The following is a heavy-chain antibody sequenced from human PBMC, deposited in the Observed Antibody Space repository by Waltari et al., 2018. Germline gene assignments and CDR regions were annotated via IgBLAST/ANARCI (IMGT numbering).Heavy chain of an antibody. CDR2: IYYSGST. CDR1: GGSISSYY. Sequence: QVQLQESGPGLVKPSETLSLTCTVSGGSISSYYWSWIRQPPGKGLEWIGYIYYSGSTNYNPSLKSRVTISVDTSKNQFSLKLSSVTAADTAVYYCARVSKGYDSSGYYDYWGQGTLVTVSS. V-gene: IGHV4-59*01. D-gene: IGHD3-22*01. J-gene: IGHJ4*02. CDR3: ARVSKGYDSSGYYDY.